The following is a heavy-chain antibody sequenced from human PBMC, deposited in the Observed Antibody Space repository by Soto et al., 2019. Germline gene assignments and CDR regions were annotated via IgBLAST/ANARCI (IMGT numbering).Heavy chain of an antibody. V-gene: IGHV1-3*05. CDR2: INAGNGNT. CDR3: ARDPSYYGMDV. CDR1: GYTFTSYA. Sequence: QVQLVQSGAEEKKPGASVKVSCKASGYTFTSYAMHWVRQAPGQRLEGMGWINAGNGNTKYSQKFQGRVTITRDTSASTAYMELSRLRSEDTAVYYCARDPSYYGMDVWGQGTTVTVSS. J-gene: IGHJ6*02.